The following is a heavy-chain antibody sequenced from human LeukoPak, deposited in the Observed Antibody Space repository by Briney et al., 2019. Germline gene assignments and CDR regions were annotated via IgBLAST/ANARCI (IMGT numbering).Heavy chain of an antibody. CDR3: ARDGYGGVDY. CDR2: IYYSGST. CDR1: GFTFSSYS. V-gene: IGHV4-39*07. Sequence: GSLRLSCAASGFTFSSYSMNWVRQPPGKGLEWIGSIYYSGSTYYNPSLKSRVTISVDTSKNQFSLKLSSVTAADTAVYYCARDGYGGVDYWGQGTLVTVSS. J-gene: IGHJ4*02. D-gene: IGHD3-10*01.